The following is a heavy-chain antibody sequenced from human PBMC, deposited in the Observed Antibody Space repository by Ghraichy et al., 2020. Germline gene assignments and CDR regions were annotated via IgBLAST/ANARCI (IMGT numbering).Heavy chain of an antibody. CDR1: GGSISSSSYY. CDR2: IYYSGST. D-gene: IGHD3-10*01. J-gene: IGHJ6*02. CDR3: AKDETLRFGELLFYYYGMDV. Sequence: SETLSLTCTVSGGSISSSSYYWGWIRQPPGKGLEWIGSIYYSGSTYYNPSLKSRVTISVDTSKNQFSLKLSSVTAADTAVYYCAKDETLRFGELLFYYYGMDVWGQGTTVTVSS. V-gene: IGHV4-39*07.